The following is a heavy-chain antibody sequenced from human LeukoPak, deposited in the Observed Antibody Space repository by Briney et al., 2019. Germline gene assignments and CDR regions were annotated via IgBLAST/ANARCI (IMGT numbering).Heavy chain of an antibody. Sequence: GGSLRLSCAASGFTFSSYEMNWVRQAPGKGLEWVSYISSSGSTIYYADSVKGRFTISRDNAKNSLYLQMNSLRAEDTAVYYCAGNAVYGDYSRDYWGQGTLVTVSS. D-gene: IGHD4-17*01. CDR2: ISSSGSTI. CDR3: AGNAVYGDYSRDY. J-gene: IGHJ4*02. CDR1: GFTFSSYE. V-gene: IGHV3-48*03.